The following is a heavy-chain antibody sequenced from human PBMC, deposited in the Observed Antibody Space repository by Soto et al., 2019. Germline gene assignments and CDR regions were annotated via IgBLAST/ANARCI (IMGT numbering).Heavy chain of an antibody. CDR1: GFSLTTSGVG. Sequence: QITLKESGPTVVKPTETLTLTCTFSGFSLTTSGVGVGWVRQSPGTVPEWLAPIYWDDDKRYSTSLKSRLTIPKDTSKNQVVLTMANVDPADTATYYCAHRVLRTVFGLVTTTAIYFDFWGQGTPVVVSS. CDR3: AHRVLRTVFGLVTTTAIYFDF. CDR2: IYWDDDK. D-gene: IGHD3-3*01. J-gene: IGHJ4*02. V-gene: IGHV2-5*02.